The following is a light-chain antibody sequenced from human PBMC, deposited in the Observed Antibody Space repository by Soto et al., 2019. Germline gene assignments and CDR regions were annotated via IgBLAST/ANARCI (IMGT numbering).Light chain of an antibody. V-gene: IGKV1-9*01. CDR3: RQLNTYPVT. J-gene: IGKJ4*01. CDR2: AIS. Sequence: DIQLTQSPSFLSASVGDRVTITCRASQGISSYLAWYQQKPGKAPKLLIYAISTFQSGVPSRFSGSGSGTEFTLTISSLQPEDFATYYCRQLNTYPVTFGGGTKVEIK. CDR1: QGISSY.